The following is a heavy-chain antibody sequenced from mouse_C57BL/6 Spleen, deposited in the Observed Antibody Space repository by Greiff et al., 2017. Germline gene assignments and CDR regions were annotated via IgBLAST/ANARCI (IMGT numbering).Heavy chain of an antibody. V-gene: IGHV1-82*01. J-gene: IGHJ3*01. CDR2: IYPGDGDT. Sequence: QVQLQQSGPELVKPGASVKISCKASGYAFSSSWMNWVKQRPGKGLGWIGRIYPGDGDTNYNGKFKGKATLTADKSSSTAYMQLSSLTSEDSAVYFCARQPFAYWGQGTLVTVSA. CDR3: ARQPFAY. CDR1: GYAFSSSW. D-gene: IGHD6-1*01.